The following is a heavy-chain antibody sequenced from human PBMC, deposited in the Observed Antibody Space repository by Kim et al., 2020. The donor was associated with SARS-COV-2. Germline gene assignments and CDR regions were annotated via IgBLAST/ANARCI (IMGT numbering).Heavy chain of an antibody. J-gene: IGHJ4*02. CDR3: ARDRDYYGLGY. V-gene: IGHV4-30-2*05. CDR2: T. D-gene: IGHD3-22*01. Sequence: TTYRPSLKSRVTISVDTAKNQFSLKLGSGTAADTAVYYCARDRDYYGLGYWGQGTLVTVSS.